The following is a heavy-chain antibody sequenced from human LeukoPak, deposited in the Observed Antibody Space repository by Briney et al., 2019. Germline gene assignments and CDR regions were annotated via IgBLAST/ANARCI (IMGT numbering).Heavy chain of an antibody. D-gene: IGHD3-10*01. J-gene: IGHJ4*02. CDR2: IYYSGST. CDR3: ARDRAGYFDY. CDR1: GGSISSGGHY. Sequence: KPSETLSLTCTVSGGSISSGGHYWSWIRQHPGKGLEWIGYIYYSGSTYYNPSLKSRVTISVDTSKNQFSLKLSSVTAADTAVYYCARDRAGYFDYWGQGTLVTVSS. V-gene: IGHV4-31*03.